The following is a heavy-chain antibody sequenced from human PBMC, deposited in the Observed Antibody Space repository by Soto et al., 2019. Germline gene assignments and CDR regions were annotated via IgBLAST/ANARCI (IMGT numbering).Heavy chain of an antibody. Sequence: PAETLSLTCNVSGSSLRIGDYHWTWIRQSPCKGLEWIGFISKSGTAKYNPSLSTRVSISVDTSRNQFSLKLNFVSAADTAVYYCVRALGSRFMEWPRFDPWGQGKLVTVSS. CDR2: ISKSGTA. V-gene: IGHV4-30-4*01. J-gene: IGHJ5*02. CDR1: GSSLRIGDYH. CDR3: VRALGSRFMEWPRFDP. D-gene: IGHD3-3*01.